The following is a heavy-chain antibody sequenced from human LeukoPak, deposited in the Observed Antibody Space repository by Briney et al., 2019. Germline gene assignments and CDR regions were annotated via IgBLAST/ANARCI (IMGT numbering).Heavy chain of an antibody. CDR3: ARGHTVGTTPIGS. V-gene: IGHV1-8*01. CDR2: MNPNSGNT. Sequence: GASVKVSCKASGYSFTSYDINWVRQATGQGLEWMGWMNPNSGNTGYAQKFQGRVTLTRDTSVSTAYMELSRLASDDTAVDYCARGHTVGTTPIGSWGQGTLVTVSS. D-gene: IGHD2/OR15-2a*01. J-gene: IGHJ5*02. CDR1: GYSFTSYD.